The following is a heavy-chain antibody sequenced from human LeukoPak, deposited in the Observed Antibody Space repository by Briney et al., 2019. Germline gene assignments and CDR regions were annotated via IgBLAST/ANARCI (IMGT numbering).Heavy chain of an antibody. V-gene: IGHV3-73*01. D-gene: IGHD1-26*01. Sequence: GGSLKLSCAASGFTFSGSAMHWVRQASGKGLEWVGRIRSKANSYATAYAASVKGRFTISRDDSKNTAYLQMNSLKTEDTAVYYCTRLGTLNDYWGRGTLVTVSS. J-gene: IGHJ4*02. CDR2: IRSKANSYAT. CDR3: TRLGTLNDY. CDR1: GFTFSGSA.